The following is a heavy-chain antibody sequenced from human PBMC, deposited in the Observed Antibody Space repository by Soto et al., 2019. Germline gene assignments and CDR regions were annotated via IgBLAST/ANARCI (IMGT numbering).Heavy chain of an antibody. CDR2: IYYRDKT. Sequence: QVQLQESGPGLIKPSQTLTLTCTVSGGSIYSGGYYWNWIRQHPGKGLEWIGYIYYRDKTYYNPSLNSRVIISADTSKNQFSLKLSSVTAADTAVYYCARLSSSGWPIDSWGQGTLVTVSS. V-gene: IGHV4-31*03. CDR1: GGSIYSGGYY. J-gene: IGHJ4*02. D-gene: IGHD6-19*01. CDR3: ARLSSSGWPIDS.